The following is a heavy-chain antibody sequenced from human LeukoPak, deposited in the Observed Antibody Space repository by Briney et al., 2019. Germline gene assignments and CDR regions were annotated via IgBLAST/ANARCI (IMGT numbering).Heavy chain of an antibody. D-gene: IGHD2-2*01. CDR2: VSGDGGST. J-gene: IGHJ6*02. V-gene: IGHV3-43*02. Sequence: GGSLRLSCAASGFTFDDYAMHWVRHAPGKGLEWVSLVSGDGGSTYYADSVKGRFTISRDNSKNSLYLQMNSLRTEDTALYYCARDTRIVVVPAALIYYGMDVWGQGNPGHRLL. CDR1: GFTFDDYA. CDR3: ARDTRIVVVPAALIYYGMDV.